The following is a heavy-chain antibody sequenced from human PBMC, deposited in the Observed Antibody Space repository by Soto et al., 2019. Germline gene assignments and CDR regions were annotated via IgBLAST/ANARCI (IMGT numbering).Heavy chain of an antibody. CDR1: GGTFSSYA. V-gene: IGHV1-69*12. CDR2: IIPIFGTA. Sequence: QVQLVQSGAEVKKPGSSVKVSCKASGGTFSSYAISWVRQAPGQGLEWMGGIIPIFGTANYAQKFQGRVRIGAVXSTSTAYMELSSLRSEDTAVYYCARAEVPRYGMDVWGQGTTVTVSS. CDR3: ARAEVPRYGMDV. J-gene: IGHJ6*02. D-gene: IGHD1-1*01.